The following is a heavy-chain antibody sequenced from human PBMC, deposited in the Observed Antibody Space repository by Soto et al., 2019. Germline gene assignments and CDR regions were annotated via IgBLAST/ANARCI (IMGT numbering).Heavy chain of an antibody. D-gene: IGHD6-19*01. CDR3: AVGISPVAGRDAFDI. Sequence: ASVKVSCKASGYTFTSYAMHWVRQAPGQRLEWMGWINAGNGNTKYSQKFQGRVTITRDTSASTAYMELSSLRSEDTAVYYCAVGISPVAGRDAFDIWGQGPMVTVSS. V-gene: IGHV1-3*01. CDR2: INAGNGNT. CDR1: GYTFTSYA. J-gene: IGHJ3*02.